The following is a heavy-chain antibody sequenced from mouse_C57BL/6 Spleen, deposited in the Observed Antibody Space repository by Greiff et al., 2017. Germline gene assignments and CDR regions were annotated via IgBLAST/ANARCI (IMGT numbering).Heavy chain of an antibody. CDR2: ISYDGSN. V-gene: IGHV3-6*01. CDR3: ARCYYDLDY. Sequence: EVQRVESGPGLVKPSQSLSLTCSVTGYSITSGYYWNWIRQFPGNKLEWMGYISYDGSNNYNPSLKNRISITRDTSKNQFFLKLNSVTTEDTATYYCARCYYDLDYWGQGTTLTVSS. CDR1: GYSITSGYY. D-gene: IGHD2-4*01. J-gene: IGHJ2*01.